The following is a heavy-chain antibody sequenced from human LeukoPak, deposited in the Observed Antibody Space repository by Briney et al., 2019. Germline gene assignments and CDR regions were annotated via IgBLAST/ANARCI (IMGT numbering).Heavy chain of an antibody. J-gene: IGHJ4*02. CDR1: GFTFSSYW. V-gene: IGHV3-7*03. Sequence: GGSLRLSCAASGFTFSSYWMSWVRQAPGKGLEWVANIMQDGSEKNYVDSVKGRFTISRDNAKNSLYLQMNSLRAEDTAVYYCAKTPLDYDSSGYYYFDYWGQGTLVTVSS. CDR3: AKTPLDYDSSGYYYFDY. CDR2: IMQDGSEK. D-gene: IGHD3-22*01.